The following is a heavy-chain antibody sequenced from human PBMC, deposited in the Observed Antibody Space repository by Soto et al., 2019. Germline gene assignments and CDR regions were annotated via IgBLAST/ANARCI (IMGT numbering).Heavy chain of an antibody. Sequence: EVQLVESGGGLVQPGGSLRLSCAASGFTFSSYWMSWVRQAPGKGLEWVANIKQEGSEKYYVDSVKGRFTISRDNAKNSLYLQMNSLRAEDTAVYYCARAMVYATDAFDIWGQGTMVTVSS. D-gene: IGHD2-8*01. V-gene: IGHV3-7*01. CDR3: ARAMVYATDAFDI. CDR1: GFTFSSYW. J-gene: IGHJ3*02. CDR2: IKQEGSEK.